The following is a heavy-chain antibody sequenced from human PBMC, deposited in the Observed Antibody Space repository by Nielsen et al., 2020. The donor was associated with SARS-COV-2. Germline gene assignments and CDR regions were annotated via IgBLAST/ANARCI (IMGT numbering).Heavy chain of an antibody. D-gene: IGHD2-2*02. Sequence: GSLRLSCTVSGGSISSYYWSWIRQPPGKGLEWIGYIYYSGSTNYNPSLKSRVTISVDTSKNQSSLKLSSVTAADTAVYYCARAVYCSSTSCYRYYYYYMDVWGKGTTVTVSS. CDR1: GGSISSYY. CDR3: ARAVYCSSTSCYRYYYYYMDV. CDR2: IYYSGST. J-gene: IGHJ6*03. V-gene: IGHV4-59*01.